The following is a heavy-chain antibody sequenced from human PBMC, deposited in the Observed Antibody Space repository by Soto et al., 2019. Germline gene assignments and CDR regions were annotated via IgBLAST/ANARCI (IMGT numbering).Heavy chain of an antibody. CDR1: GGSFSGYY. Sequence: SETLSLTCAVYGGSFSGYYWSWIRQPPGKGLEWIGEINHSGSTNYNPSLKSRVTISVDTSKNQFSLKLSSVTAADTPVYYCARDQRSYYYDSSGYYYHVYFDYWGQGTLVTVSS. CDR3: ARDQRSYYYDSSGYYYHVYFDY. D-gene: IGHD3-22*01. V-gene: IGHV4-34*01. CDR2: INHSGST. J-gene: IGHJ4*02.